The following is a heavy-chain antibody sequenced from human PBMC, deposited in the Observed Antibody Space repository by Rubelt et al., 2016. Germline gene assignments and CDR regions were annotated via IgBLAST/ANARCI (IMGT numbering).Heavy chain of an antibody. Sequence: RLSCAASGFTFSSYAMSWVRQAPGKGLEWVSGISGSGGSTNYADSVKGRFTISRDNSKNTLYLQMNSLRAEDTAVDYCAKCYGSGGTCYWYFDLWGRGTLVTVSS. CDR2: ISGSGGST. V-gene: IGHV3-23*01. CDR3: AKCYGSGGTCYWYFDL. CDR1: GFTFSSYA. D-gene: IGHD2-15*01. J-gene: IGHJ2*01.